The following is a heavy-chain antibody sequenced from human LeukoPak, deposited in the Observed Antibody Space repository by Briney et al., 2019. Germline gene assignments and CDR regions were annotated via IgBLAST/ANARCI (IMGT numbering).Heavy chain of an antibody. D-gene: IGHD3-10*01. Sequence: KASETLSLTCTVSGGSISSYYWSWIRQPPGKGLEWIGYIYYSGSTNYNPSLKSRVTISVDTSKNQFSLKLSSVTAADTAVYYCARVRWFGESSYYYYYYGMDVWGQGTTVTVSS. CDR1: GGSISSYY. CDR2: IYYSGST. J-gene: IGHJ6*02. CDR3: ARVRWFGESSYYYYYYGMDV. V-gene: IGHV4-59*01.